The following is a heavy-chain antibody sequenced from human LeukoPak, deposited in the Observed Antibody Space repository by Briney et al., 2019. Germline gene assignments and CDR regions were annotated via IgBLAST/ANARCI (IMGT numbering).Heavy chain of an antibody. J-gene: IGHJ3*02. CDR3: ASSDVDTAIVNAFDI. CDR1: GGSISSSSYY. CDR2: IYYSGST. Sequence: PSETLSLTCTVSGGSISSSSYYWGWIRQPPGKGLEWIGSIYYSGSTYYNPSLKGRVTISVDTSKNQFSLKLSSVTAADTAVYYCASSDVDTAIVNAFDIWGQGTMVTVSS. D-gene: IGHD5-18*01. V-gene: IGHV4-39*01.